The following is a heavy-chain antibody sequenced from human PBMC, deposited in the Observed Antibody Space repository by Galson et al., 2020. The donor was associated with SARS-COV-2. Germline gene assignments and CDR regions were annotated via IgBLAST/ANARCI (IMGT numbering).Heavy chain of an antibody. CDR2: INNYGTST. J-gene: IGHJ4*02. CDR3: ARDLMEAGSLDY. D-gene: IGHD6-19*01. CDR1: GFTFSSYW. Sequence: GESLKISCAASGFTFSSYWMHWVRQAPGKGLVWVSLINNYGTSTRYADSVKGRFTISRDNAKNTLYLQMNSLRAEDTAVYYCARDLMEAGSLDYWGQGTLVTVSS. V-gene: IGHV3-74*01.